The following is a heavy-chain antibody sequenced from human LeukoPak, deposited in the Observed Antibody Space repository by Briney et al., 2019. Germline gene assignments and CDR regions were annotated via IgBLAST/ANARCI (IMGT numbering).Heavy chain of an antibody. CDR2: IKEDGSAK. CDR1: GLSISNSW. CDR3: ATALDAPAGPD. V-gene: IGHV3-7*01. D-gene: IGHD6-13*01. J-gene: IGHJ4*02. Sequence: GGSLRLSCEASGLSISNSWMAWVRRAPGKGLEWVANIKEDGSAKFYVDSVKGRFTISRDDAKNSLSLQMNSLRVEDTAVYYCATALDAPAGPDWGQGTLVTVSS.